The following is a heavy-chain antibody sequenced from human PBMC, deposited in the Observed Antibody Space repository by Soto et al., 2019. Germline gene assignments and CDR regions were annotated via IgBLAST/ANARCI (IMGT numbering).Heavy chain of an antibody. D-gene: IGHD2-2*01. CDR1: GFTFSSYA. CDR3: AKDQGYCSSTSCDFDY. J-gene: IGHJ4*02. Sequence: GGSLRLSCAASGFTFSSYAMSWVRQAPGKGLEWVSAISGSGGSTYYADSVKGRFTISRDNSKNTLYLQMNSLRAEDTAVYYCAKDQGYCSSTSCDFDYWGQGTLVTVSS. V-gene: IGHV3-23*01. CDR2: ISGSGGST.